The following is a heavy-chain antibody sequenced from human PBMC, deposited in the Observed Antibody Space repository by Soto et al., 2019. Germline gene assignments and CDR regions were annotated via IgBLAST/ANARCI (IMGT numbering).Heavy chain of an antibody. CDR1: GFTFSSYS. V-gene: IGHV3-21*01. J-gene: IGHJ4*02. D-gene: IGHD6-19*01. CDR3: ARVGYSSGWLPDY. CDR2: ISSSSSYI. Sequence: PGGSLRLSCAASGFTFSSYSMKWVRQAPGKGLEWVSLISSSSSYIYYADSVKGRFTISRDNAKNSLYLQMNSLRAEDTATYYCARVGYSSGWLPDYWGQGTLVTVSS.